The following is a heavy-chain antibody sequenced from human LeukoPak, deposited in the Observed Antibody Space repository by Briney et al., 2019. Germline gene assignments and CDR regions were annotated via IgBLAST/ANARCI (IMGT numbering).Heavy chain of an antibody. J-gene: IGHJ4*02. D-gene: IGHD2-2*02. CDR2: ISYDGSNK. CDR1: GFTFSSYA. CDR3: ARDGRLVVPAAIFSGSDY. Sequence: GRSLRLSCAASGFTFSSYAMHWVRQAPGKGLEWVAVISYDGSNKYYADSVKGRFTISRDNSKNTLYLQMNSLRAEDTAVYYCARDGRLVVPAAIFSGSDYWGQGTLVTVSS. V-gene: IGHV3-30*01.